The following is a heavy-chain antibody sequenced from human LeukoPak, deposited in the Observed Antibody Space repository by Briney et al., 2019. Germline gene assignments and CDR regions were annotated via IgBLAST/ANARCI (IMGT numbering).Heavy chain of an antibody. CDR2: IYYSGGT. CDR1: GGSINSAGQY. Sequence: SQTLSLTCTVSGGSINSAGQYWSWIRQHPEKGLEWIGYIYYSGGTYSNPSLESRVTISIDVYNHKFSLTLSSVTAADTAVYYCAREEIRSWFDPWGQGTLVTVSS. J-gene: IGHJ5*02. D-gene: IGHD5-24*01. V-gene: IGHV4-31*03. CDR3: AREEIRSWFDP.